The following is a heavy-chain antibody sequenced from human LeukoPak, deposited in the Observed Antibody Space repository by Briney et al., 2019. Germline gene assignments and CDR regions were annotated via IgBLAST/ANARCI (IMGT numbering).Heavy chain of an antibody. V-gene: IGHV1-18*01. Sequence: GASVKVSCKAPGYTFTSYVISWVRQAPGQGLEWMGWISADIGNTNYAQKLQGRVTMTTDTSTSTAYMELRSLRSDDTAVCYCARAGGSGYYDSSGYYPHAFDIWGQGTMVTVSS. J-gene: IGHJ3*02. CDR3: ARAGGSGYYDSSGYYPHAFDI. D-gene: IGHD3-22*01. CDR2: ISADIGNT. CDR1: GYTFTSYV.